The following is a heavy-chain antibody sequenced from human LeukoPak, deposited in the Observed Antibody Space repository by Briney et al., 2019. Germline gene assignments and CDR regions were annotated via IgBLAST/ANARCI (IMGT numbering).Heavy chain of an antibody. D-gene: IGHD3-22*01. V-gene: IGHV4-39*07. CDR1: GGSISSSSYY. Sequence: KPSETLSLTCTVSGGSISSSSYYWGWIRQPPGKGLEWIGSLYYSGSTYYNPSLKSRVTISVDTSKNQFSLKLSSVTAADTAVYYCARSYQYYYDSSGYYYFDYWGQGTLVTVSS. J-gene: IGHJ4*02. CDR3: ARSYQYYYDSSGYYYFDY. CDR2: LYYSGST.